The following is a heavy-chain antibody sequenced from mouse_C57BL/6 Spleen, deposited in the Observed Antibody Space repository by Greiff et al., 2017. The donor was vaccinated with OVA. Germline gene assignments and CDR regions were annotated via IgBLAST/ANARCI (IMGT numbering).Heavy chain of an antibody. D-gene: IGHD2-5*01. Sequence: QVQLQQPGAELVKPGASVKLSCKASGYTFTSYWMQWVKQRPGQGLEWIGEIDPSDSYTHYNQKFKGKATLTVDKSSSTAYMQLSSLTSECSAVDYYARSGSNHYAMDYWGQGTSVTVSS. CDR1: GYTFTSYW. J-gene: IGHJ4*01. CDR3: ARSGSNHYAMDY. V-gene: IGHV1-50*01. CDR2: IDPSDSYT.